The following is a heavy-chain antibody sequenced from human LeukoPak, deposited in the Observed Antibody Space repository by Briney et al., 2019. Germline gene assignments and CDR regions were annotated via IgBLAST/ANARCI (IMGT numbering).Heavy chain of an antibody. Sequence: GGSLRLSCAASGFTFNYYAMSWVRQAPGKGLEWVSGISDNEGKTYYTDSVKGRFTISRDNTKNTVYLQMNILRADDTAVYFCARHGSFIPLWGQGTLVTVSS. V-gene: IGHV3-23*01. CDR3: ARHGSFIPL. CDR1: GFTFNYYA. J-gene: IGHJ4*02. D-gene: IGHD6-13*01. CDR2: ISDNEGKT.